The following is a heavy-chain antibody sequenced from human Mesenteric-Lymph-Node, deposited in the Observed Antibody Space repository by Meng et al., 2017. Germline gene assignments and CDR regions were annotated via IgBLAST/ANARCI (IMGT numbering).Heavy chain of an antibody. CDR1: GFTFSSYD. CDR3: ARELDVDTAMVYYYYGMDV. D-gene: IGHD5-18*01. V-gene: IGHV3-13*01. J-gene: IGHJ6*02. Sequence: GESLKISCAASGFTFSSYDMHWVRQATGKGLEWVSAIGTAGDTYYPGSVKGRFTISRENAKNSLYLQMNSLRAGDTAVYYCARELDVDTAMVYYYYGMDVWGQGTTVTVSS. CDR2: IGTAGDT.